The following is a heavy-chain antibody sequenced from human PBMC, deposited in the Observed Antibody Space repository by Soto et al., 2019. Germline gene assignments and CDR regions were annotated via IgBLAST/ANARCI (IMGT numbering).Heavy chain of an antibody. CDR2: INDNSGCT. J-gene: IGHJ6*02. D-gene: IGHD3-10*01. Sequence: GGSLRLSCAASGFTFSSYAMSWVRQAPGKELEWVSAINDNSGCTYYTDSVKGRFTISRDNSKNTLYLQMNSLRAEDTAVYYCTKDQSRNLNHGDYYYYGMDLWGQGTTVTVSS. V-gene: IGHV3-23*01. CDR3: TKDQSRNLNHGDYYYYGMDL. CDR1: GFTFSSYA.